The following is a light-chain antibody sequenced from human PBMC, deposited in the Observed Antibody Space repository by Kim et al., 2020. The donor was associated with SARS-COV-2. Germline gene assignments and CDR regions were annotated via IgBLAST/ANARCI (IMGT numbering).Light chain of an antibody. Sequence: EIVLTQSPGTLSLSPGERATLSCRASQSVNIYLAWYQQKPGQAPRLLIYDASNRATGIPVRFSGSGSGTDFTLAISSLEPEDFAVYYCQQRGAWPLTFGGGTKLEIK. CDR1: QSVNIY. V-gene: IGKV3-11*01. CDR2: DAS. J-gene: IGKJ4*01. CDR3: QQRGAWPLT.